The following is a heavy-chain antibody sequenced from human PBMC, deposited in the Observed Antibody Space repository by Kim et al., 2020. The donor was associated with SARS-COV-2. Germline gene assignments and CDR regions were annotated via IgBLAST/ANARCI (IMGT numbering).Heavy chain of an antibody. V-gene: IGHV4-61*01. CDR3: ARDSRYDFWSGYYPYYYYGMDV. CDR1: GGSVSSGSYY. Sequence: SETLSLTCTVSGGSVSSGSYYWSWIRQPPGKGLEWIGYIYYSGSTNYNPSLKSRVTISVDTSKNQFSLKLSSVTAADTAVYYCARDSRYDFWSGYYPYYYYGMDVWGQGTTVTVSS. D-gene: IGHD3-3*01. J-gene: IGHJ6*02. CDR2: IYYSGST.